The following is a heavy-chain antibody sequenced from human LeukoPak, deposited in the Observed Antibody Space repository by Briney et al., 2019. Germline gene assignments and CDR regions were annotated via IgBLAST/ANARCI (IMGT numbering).Heavy chain of an antibody. Sequence: SETLSLTCTVSGGSISSYYWSWIRQPPGKGLEWIGYIYYNGYTDYNPSLKSRVTISLHTSKNQFSLKLSSVNAADTAVYYCARDRHWTNDWVFDYWGQGTLATVSS. CDR3: ARDRHWTNDWVFDY. D-gene: IGHD1/OR15-1a*01. J-gene: IGHJ4*02. V-gene: IGHV4-59*01. CDR2: IYYNGYT. CDR1: GGSISSYY.